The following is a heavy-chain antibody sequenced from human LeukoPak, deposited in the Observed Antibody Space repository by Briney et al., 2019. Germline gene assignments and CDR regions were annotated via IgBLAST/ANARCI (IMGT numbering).Heavy chain of an antibody. V-gene: IGHV4-30-4*01. Sequence: SETLSLTCTVSGGSISSGDYYWSWIRQPPGKGLEWIGYIYYSGSTYYNPSLKSRVTISVDTSKNQFSLKLSSVTAADTAVYYCAGDTTVTTVRGFDYWGQGTLVTVSS. J-gene: IGHJ4*02. CDR2: IYYSGST. CDR1: GGSISSGDYY. CDR3: AGDTTVTTVRGFDY. D-gene: IGHD4-17*01.